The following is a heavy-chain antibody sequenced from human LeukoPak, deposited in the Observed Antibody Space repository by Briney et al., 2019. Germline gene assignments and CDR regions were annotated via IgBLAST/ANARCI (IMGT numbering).Heavy chain of an antibody. CDR2: IHSTGSST. CDR3: ARVGYYHGLGSLPGGQAFDV. V-gene: IGHV3-48*03. D-gene: IGHD3-10*01. CDR1: GFTFQNYQ. J-gene: IGHJ3*01. Sequence: PGGSLRLSCVGSGFTFQNYQMNWVRQAPGKGLEWISYIHSTGSSTYYADSVKGRFTVSRDNAKNSLYLDMNSLRGEDTALYYCARVGYYHGLGSLPGGQAFDVWGHGTTVTVSS.